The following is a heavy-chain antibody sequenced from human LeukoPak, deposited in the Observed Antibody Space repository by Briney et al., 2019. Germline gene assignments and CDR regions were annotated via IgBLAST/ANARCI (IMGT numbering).Heavy chain of an antibody. D-gene: IGHD3-22*01. V-gene: IGHV3-21*01. CDR3: ARLRRNNDNSGYYYYYDY. CDR1: GLTFSSYS. Sequence: GGSLRLSCAPSGLTFSSYSFNSVRQAPGKRLEWVSSVTPTSSYIYYADTVKGRFTISRDKAKNSLYLQMNSLRAEDTAVYYCARLRRNNDNSGYYYYYDYWGQGTLVTVSS. J-gene: IGHJ4*02. CDR2: VTPTSSYI.